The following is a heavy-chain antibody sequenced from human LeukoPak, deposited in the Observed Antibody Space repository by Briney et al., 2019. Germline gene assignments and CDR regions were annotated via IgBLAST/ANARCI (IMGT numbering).Heavy chain of an antibody. CDR3: ARYWIQDETKPFDY. D-gene: IGHD5-18*01. J-gene: IGHJ4*02. CDR2: ISPNSGDT. CDR1: GYTFTDYY. Sequence: AASVKVSCKASGYTFTDYYMHWVRQAPGQGLEWMGWISPNSGDTNYAQKFQGRVTMTRDTSISTGYMELSRLRSDDTAVYYCARYWIQDETKPFDYWGQGTLVTVSS. V-gene: IGHV1-2*02.